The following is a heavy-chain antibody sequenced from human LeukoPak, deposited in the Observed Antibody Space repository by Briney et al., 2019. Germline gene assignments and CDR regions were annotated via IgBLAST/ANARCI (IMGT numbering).Heavy chain of an antibody. D-gene: IGHD3-10*01. CDR2: ISTSGRI. CDR3: ARGVTMVRGALDY. V-gene: IGHV4-4*07. J-gene: IGHJ4*02. Sequence: PSETLSLTCSVSGGSTSSYYWSWIRQPAGKGLEWIGRISTSGRINYNPSLKSRVTMSVDTSKNQFHLKLSSVTAADTAVYYCARGVTMVRGALDYWGQGTLVTVSS. CDR1: GGSTSSYY.